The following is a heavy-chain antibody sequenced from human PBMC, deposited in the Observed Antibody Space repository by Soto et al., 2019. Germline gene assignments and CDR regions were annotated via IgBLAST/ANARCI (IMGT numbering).Heavy chain of an antibody. V-gene: IGHV4-59*01. CDR3: ARTYADAFVI. CDR1: GGSISGYY. Sequence: QVQLQESGPGLVKPSETLSLTCSVSGGSISGYYWSWIRQPPGKGLEWIGYFHYSRGNNYNPYLKSRVTISVDTSTNQFSLNLISVTAADTAVYYCARTYADAFVIWGQGTMVTVSS. J-gene: IGHJ3*02. D-gene: IGHD2-2*01. CDR2: FHYSRGN.